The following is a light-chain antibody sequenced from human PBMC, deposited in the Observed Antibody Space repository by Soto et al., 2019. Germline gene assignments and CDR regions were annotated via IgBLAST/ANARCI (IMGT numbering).Light chain of an antibody. CDR2: KAS. J-gene: IGKJ4*01. CDR3: EQYNTSPLT. Sequence: DIQMTQSPSTLSASVGERVTITCRASQSITTWLAWYQQKPGKVPKLLIYKASSLEGEVPSRFSGSGSGTAFNITISSLQTDDFATYYCEQYNTSPLTFGGGTTVEIK. CDR1: QSITTW. V-gene: IGKV1-5*03.